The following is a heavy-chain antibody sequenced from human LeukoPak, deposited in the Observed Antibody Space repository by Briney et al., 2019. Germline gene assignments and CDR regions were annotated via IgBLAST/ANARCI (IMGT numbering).Heavy chain of an antibody. CDR1: GGTFSSYA. CDR2: IIPVLGTT. CDR3: ATSGGDYYYYSLDV. V-gene: IGHV1-69*13. J-gene: IGHJ6*03. D-gene: IGHD3-10*01. Sequence: SVKVSCKASGGTFSSYAISWVRQAPGQGLEWMGGIIPVLGTTNYAQTFQNKVTITADESTSTTYMELSSLTSEDTAVYYCATSGGDYYYYSLDVWGKGTPVTISS.